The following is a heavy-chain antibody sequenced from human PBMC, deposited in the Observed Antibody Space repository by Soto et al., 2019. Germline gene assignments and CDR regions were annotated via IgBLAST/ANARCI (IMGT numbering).Heavy chain of an antibody. CDR3: AREKGSGSYYKSPTWFDP. CDR2: ISSSSSTI. D-gene: IGHD3-10*01. Sequence: EVQLVESGGGLVQPGGSLRLSCAASGFTLRSYSMNWVRQAPGKGLEWVSYISSSSSTIYYADSVKGRFTISRDNAKNSLYLQMNSRRAEDTAVYYCAREKGSGSYYKSPTWFDPWGQGTLVTVSS. V-gene: IGHV3-48*01. CDR1: GFTLRSYS. J-gene: IGHJ5*02.